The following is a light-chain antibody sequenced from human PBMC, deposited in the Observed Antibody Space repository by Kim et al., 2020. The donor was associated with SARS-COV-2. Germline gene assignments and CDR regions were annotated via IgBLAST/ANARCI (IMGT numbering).Light chain of an antibody. J-gene: IGKJ1*01. V-gene: IGKV1-5*01. CDR3: HQYNSYSRT. CDR1: QSIRSW. CDR2: DAS. Sequence: DIQMTQSPSTLSASVGDRVTITCRASQSIRSWLAWYQQKPGKAPKLLIYDASSLESGVPSRFSGSGSGTEFTLTISSLQPDDFATYYCHQYNSYSRTFGQGTKVDIK.